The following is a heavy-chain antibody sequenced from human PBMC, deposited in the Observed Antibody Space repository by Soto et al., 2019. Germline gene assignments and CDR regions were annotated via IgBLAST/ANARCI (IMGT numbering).Heavy chain of an antibody. V-gene: IGHV3-30-3*01. J-gene: IGHJ4*02. CDR1: GFTFSDFE. D-gene: IGHD1-7*01. CDR2: ISYDGSNQ. CDR3: ARRTGTAPRFDY. Sequence: QVQLVESGGGVVQPGRSLRLSCSASGFTFSDFEMYWVRQAPGKGLDWVSIISYDGSNQYYAGSVKGRFTVSRDNSKNTLFLLMNSLRPEDTAVYFCARRTGTAPRFDYCGQGTLVTVSS.